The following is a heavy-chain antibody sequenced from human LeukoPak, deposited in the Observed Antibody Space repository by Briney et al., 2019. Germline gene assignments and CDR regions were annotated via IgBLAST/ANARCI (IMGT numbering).Heavy chain of an antibody. D-gene: IGHD3-10*01. CDR2: INTNTGNP. Sequence: AASVKVSCKASGYTFTSYAMNWVRQAPGQGLEWMGWINTNTGNPTYAQGFTGRFVFSLDTSVSTAYLQISSLKAEDTAVYYCARGAEHPQFITMVRGVIPDYWGQGTLVTVSS. J-gene: IGHJ4*02. CDR1: GYTFTSYA. V-gene: IGHV7-4-1*02. CDR3: ARGAEHPQFITMVRGVIPDY.